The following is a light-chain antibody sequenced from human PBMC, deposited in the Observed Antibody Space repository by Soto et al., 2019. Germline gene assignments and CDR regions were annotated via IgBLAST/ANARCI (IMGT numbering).Light chain of an antibody. V-gene: IGLV2-8*01. J-gene: IGLJ2*01. CDR3: STYAGSNNSL. Sequence: QSALTQPPSASGSPGQSVTISCTGTSSDVGGYNYVSWYQHHPGKAPKLMIYEVSKRPSGVPDRFPGSKSANTASLTVSGLQGEDEAGYYCSTYAGSNNSLFGVWTKRAVL. CDR1: SSDVGGYNY. CDR2: EVS.